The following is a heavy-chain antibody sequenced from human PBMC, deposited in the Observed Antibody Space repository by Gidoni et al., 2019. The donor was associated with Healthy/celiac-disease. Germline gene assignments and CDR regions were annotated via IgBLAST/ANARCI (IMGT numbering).Heavy chain of an antibody. D-gene: IGHD2-2*01. Sequence: VQLVQSGAEVKKPGSSVKVSCKATGGTFSSYAISWVRQAPGQGLEWMGGIIPSFGTANYAQKCQGRVTITADESTSTAYMELSSLRSEDTAVYYCARDPYCSSTSCYVDYYYYGMDVWGKGTTVTVSS. CDR3: ARDPYCSSTSCYVDYYYYGMDV. CDR1: GGTFSSYA. CDR2: IIPSFGTA. J-gene: IGHJ6*04. V-gene: IGHV1-69*01.